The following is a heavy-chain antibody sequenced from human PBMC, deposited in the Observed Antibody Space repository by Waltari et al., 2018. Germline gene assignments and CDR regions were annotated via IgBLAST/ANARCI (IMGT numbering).Heavy chain of an antibody. CDR3: ARSLGGGIVGAPWYFDY. CDR2: IYSGGST. J-gene: IGHJ4*02. D-gene: IGHD1-26*01. V-gene: IGHV3-53*02. CDR1: GFTVSSNY. Sequence: EVQLVETGGGLIQPGGSLRLSCAASGFTVSSNYMSWVRQAPGKGLEWVSVIYSGGSTYYADSVKGRFTISRDNSKNTLYLQMNSLRAEDTAVYYCARSLGGGIVGAPWYFDYWGQGTLVTVSS.